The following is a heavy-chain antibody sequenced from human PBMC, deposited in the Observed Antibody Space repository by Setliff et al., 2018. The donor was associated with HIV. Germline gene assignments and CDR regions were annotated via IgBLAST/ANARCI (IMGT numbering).Heavy chain of an antibody. CDR1: GFTFNTYG. CDR2: ITGSGKTI. CDR3: ARDEPTGGIDY. V-gene: IGHV3-48*04. J-gene: IGHJ4*02. D-gene: IGHD3-16*01. Sequence: PGGSLRLSCSASGFTFNTYGMSWVRQAPGKGLVWVSYITGSGKTIYYADSVKGRFTISRANAKNSLYLQMNSLRAEDTAVYYCARDEPTGGIDYWGQGTLVTVSS.